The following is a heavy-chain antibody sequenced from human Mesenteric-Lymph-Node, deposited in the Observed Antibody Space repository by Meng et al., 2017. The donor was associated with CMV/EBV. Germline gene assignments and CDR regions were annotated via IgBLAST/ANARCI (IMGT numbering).Heavy chain of an antibody. D-gene: IGHD3-10*01. V-gene: IGHV4-61*08. CDR2: VFYSGST. CDR1: GGSVSRGAYF. J-gene: IGHJ4*02. CDR3: ASNYYGSGSTFAPGY. Sequence: GSLRLSCTVSGGSVSRGAYFWSWIRQPPGKGLEWIGSVFYSGSTNYNPSLKSRVTISMDTSKNQFSLRLRPVSAADTAVYYCASNYYGSGSTFAPGYWGQGTLVTVSS.